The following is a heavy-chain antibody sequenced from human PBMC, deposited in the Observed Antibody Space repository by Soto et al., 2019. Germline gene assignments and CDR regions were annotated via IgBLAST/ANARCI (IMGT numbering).Heavy chain of an antibody. Sequence: ASVKVSCKASGYTFTSYGISWVRQAPGQGLEWMGWISAYNGNTNYAQKLQGRVTMTTDTSTSTAYMELRSLRSDDTAVYYCAREVFGELSYYFYYWGQGTLVTVSS. D-gene: IGHD3-10*02. CDR2: ISAYNGNT. J-gene: IGHJ4*02. V-gene: IGHV1-18*01. CDR3: AREVFGELSYYFYY. CDR1: GYTFTSYG.